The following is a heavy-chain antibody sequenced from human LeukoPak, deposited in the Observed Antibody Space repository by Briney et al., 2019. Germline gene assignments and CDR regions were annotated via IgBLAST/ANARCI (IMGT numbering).Heavy chain of an antibody. CDR3: ARFAGGWYGSGSASYFDY. CDR2: IYTSGST. J-gene: IGHJ4*02. D-gene: IGHD3-10*01. V-gene: IGHV4-4*07. CDR1: GVSISSYY. Sequence: SETLSLTCTVSGVSISSYYWSWIRQPAGKGLEWIGRIYTSGSTNYNPSLKSRVAMSVDTSKKQFSLKLGSVSAADAGVYYCARFAGGWYGSGSASYFDYWGQGTLVTVSS.